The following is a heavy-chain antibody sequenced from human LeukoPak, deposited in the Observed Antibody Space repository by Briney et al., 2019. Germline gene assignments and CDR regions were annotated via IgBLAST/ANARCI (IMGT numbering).Heavy chain of an antibody. CDR2: IRSKANSYAT. J-gene: IGHJ6*03. V-gene: IGHV3-73*01. Sequence: GGSLRLSCAASGFTFSNAWMSWVRQASGKGLEWVGRIRSKANSYATAYAASVKGRFTISRDDSKNTAYLQMNSLKTEDTAVYYCTLIAAPFFSYYYYYVDVWGKGTTVTVSS. CDR3: TLIAAPFFSYYYYYVDV. CDR1: GFTFSNAW. D-gene: IGHD6-6*01.